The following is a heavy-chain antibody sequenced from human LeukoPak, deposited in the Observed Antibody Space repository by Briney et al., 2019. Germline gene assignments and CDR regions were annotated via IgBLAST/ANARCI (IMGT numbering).Heavy chain of an antibody. CDR2: ISYDGSNK. CDR1: GFTFSSYA. D-gene: IGHD3-3*01. CDR3: ARSRSYVLRFLEWLLSPLDY. V-gene: IGHV3-30-3*01. Sequence: GRSLRLSCAASGFTFSSYAMHWVRQAPGKGLEWVAVISYDGSNKYYADSVKGRFTISRDNSKNTLYLQMNSLRAEGTAVYYCARSRSYVLRFLEWLLSPLDYWGQGTLVTVSS. J-gene: IGHJ4*02.